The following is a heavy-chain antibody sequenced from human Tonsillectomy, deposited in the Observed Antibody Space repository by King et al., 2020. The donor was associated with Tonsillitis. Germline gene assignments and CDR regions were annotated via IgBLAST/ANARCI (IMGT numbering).Heavy chain of an antibody. Sequence: VQLVESGGGVVQPGRSLRLSCAASGFTFSSYGMHWVRQAPGKGLEWVAVISYDGSNKYYADSVKGRFTISRDNSKNTLYLQMNSLRAEDTAVYYCAKGPGRVAPLLIGYYYGMDVWGQGTTVTVSS. CDR3: AKGPGRVAPLLIGYYYGMDV. J-gene: IGHJ6*02. V-gene: IGHV3-30*18. D-gene: IGHD2-15*01. CDR2: ISYDGSNK. CDR1: GFTFSSYG.